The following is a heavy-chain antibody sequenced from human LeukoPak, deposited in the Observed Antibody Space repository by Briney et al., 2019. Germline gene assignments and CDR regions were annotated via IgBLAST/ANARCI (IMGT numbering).Heavy chain of an antibody. CDR3: ARHNSGGFRDGYNPYEY. D-gene: IGHD5-24*01. Sequence: GESLKISCKGSGYSSTSYWISWVRQMPGKGLEWMGRIDPSDSYTNYSPSFQGHVTISADKSISTAYLQWSSLKASDTAMYYCARHNSGGFRDGYNPYEYWGQGTLVTVSS. CDR2: IDPSDSYT. CDR1: GYSSTSYW. V-gene: IGHV5-10-1*01. J-gene: IGHJ4*02.